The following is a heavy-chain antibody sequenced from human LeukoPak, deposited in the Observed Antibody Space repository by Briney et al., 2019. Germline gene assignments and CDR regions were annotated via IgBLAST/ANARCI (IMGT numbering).Heavy chain of an antibody. J-gene: IGHJ4*02. CDR1: GYTFTGYY. CDR3: ARGGRTYYYDSSGYYPHSDFDY. V-gene: IGHV1-2*04. D-gene: IGHD3-22*01. CDR2: INPNSGGT. Sequence: ALVKVSCKASGYTFTGYYMHWVRQAPGQGLEWMGWINPNSGGTNYAQKFQGWVTMTRDTSISTAYMELSRLRSDDTAVYYCARGGRTYYYDSSGYYPHSDFDYWGQGTLVTVSS.